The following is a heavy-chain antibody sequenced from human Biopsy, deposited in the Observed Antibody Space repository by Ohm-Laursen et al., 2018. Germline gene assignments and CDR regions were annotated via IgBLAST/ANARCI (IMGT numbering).Heavy chain of an antibody. V-gene: IGHV4-39*01. CDR3: ARHPTGFWFDP. J-gene: IGHJ5*02. CDR2: IFYGGIT. CDR1: GGSISSETHY. Sequence: GTLSLTCTVSGGSISSETHYWGWIRQPPGKGLEWIGSIFYGGITYYNPSLKSRVTISADTSKNQFSLNLTSVTAADTAVYYCARHPTGFWFDPWGQGTLVIVSS.